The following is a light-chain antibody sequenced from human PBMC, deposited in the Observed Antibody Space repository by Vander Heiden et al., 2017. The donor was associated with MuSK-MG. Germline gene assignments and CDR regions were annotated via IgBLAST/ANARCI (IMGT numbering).Light chain of an antibody. CDR1: QSISSY. CDR3: QQSYSTVFT. CDR2: AAS. V-gene: IGKV1-39*01. J-gene: IGKJ3*01. Sequence: DIQMTQSPSSLSASVGDRVTITCRASQSISSYLNWYQQKPGKAPKLLIYAASSFQSGVPSRFSGSGSGTDFTLTISRLQPEDFATYYCQQSYSTVFTFGHGTKVDIK.